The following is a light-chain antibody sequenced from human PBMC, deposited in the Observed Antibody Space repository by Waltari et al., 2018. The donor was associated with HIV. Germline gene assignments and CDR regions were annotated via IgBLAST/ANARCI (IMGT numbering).Light chain of an antibody. CDR1: QSVSNY. Sequence: ETVLTQSLAPLSLSPGERATPSCRASQSVSNYLAWYQQKPSQAPNHVIYDASNRATGIPASFSGSGSGTDFTLTISGLGPEDFAVYYCQQRSNWPPWTFGQGTKVEIK. V-gene: IGKV3-11*01. CDR3: QQRSNWPPWT. J-gene: IGKJ1*01. CDR2: DAS.